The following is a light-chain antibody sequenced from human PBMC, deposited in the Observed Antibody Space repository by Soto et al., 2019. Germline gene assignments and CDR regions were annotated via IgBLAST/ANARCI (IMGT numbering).Light chain of an antibody. Sequence: DTQMTQSPSSLSASVGDRVTITCRASQSTSSYLNWYQQKPRKAPKLLVYAASSLQSGIRSRFSGSGSGTDFTLTISSLQPEDFATDYWQQSYSTPYTFVQGTKLEIK. CDR2: AAS. J-gene: IGKJ2*01. CDR3: QQSYSTPYT. CDR1: QSTSSY. V-gene: IGKV1-39*01.